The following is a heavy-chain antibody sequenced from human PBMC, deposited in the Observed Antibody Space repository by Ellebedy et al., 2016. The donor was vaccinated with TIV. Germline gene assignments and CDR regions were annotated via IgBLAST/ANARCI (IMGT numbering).Heavy chain of an antibody. CDR2: ISGHSGNM. V-gene: IGHV1-18*01. Sequence: ASVKVSCKAPGDTFTSYGFSWVRQAPGQGLEWMGWISGHSGNMKYAQKFQGRVTMTSDTSTTTVYLELRGPTSDDTAVYYCARDPIATSGRYFYYGMDVWGQGTPVTVSS. D-gene: IGHD2-15*01. CDR1: GDTFTSYG. CDR3: ARDPIATSGRYFYYGMDV. J-gene: IGHJ6*02.